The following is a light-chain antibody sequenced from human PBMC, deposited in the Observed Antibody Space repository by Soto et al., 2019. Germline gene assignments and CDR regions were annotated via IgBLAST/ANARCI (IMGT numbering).Light chain of an antibody. CDR3: SSYAGNNNVV. J-gene: IGLJ2*01. CDR1: SSNIGSNT. Sequence: QSVLTQPPSASGTPGQRVTISCSGSSSNIGSNTVNWYQQLPGKAPKLLIYSNDQRPSGVPDRYSGSKSGTSASLAVSGLQSEDEADYFCSSYAGNNNVVFGGGTKLTVL. V-gene: IGLV1-44*01. CDR2: SND.